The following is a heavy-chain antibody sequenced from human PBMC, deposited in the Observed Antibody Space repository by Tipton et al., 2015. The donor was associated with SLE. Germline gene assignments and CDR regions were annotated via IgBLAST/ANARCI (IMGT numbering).Heavy chain of an antibody. CDR1: GFTFRSYE. D-gene: IGHD4-17*01. CDR3: AREDGDYEWPYYYYGMDV. J-gene: IGHJ6*02. V-gene: IGHV3-48*03. CDR2: ISSSGSTI. Sequence: SLRLSCAASGFTFRSYEMNWVRQAPGKGLEWVSYISSSGSTIYYADSVKGRFTISRDNAKNSLYLQMNSLRAEDTAVYYCAREDGDYEWPYYYYGMDVWGQGTTVTVSS.